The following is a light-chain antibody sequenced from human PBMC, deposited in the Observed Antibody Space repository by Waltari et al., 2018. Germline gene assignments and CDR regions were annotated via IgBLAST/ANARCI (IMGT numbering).Light chain of an antibody. Sequence: IQMTQSQSALSASVGDRVTISCRASQNIYSNLAWYQQKPGKAPKLLIYAASSLQSGIPSRFSGSGSGTDVTLTISSLQPEDSAAYYCQHYYDNPLTFGGGTKVEIK. CDR3: QHYYDNPLT. J-gene: IGKJ4*01. CDR2: AAS. CDR1: QNIYSN. V-gene: IGKV1-6*01.